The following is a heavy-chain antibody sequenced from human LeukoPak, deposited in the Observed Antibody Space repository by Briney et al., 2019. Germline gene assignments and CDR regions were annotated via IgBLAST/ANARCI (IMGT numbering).Heavy chain of an antibody. CDR2: ISYDGSNK. D-gene: IGHD5-12*01. Sequence: GGSLRLSCAASGFTFSSYDMHWVRQAPGKGLEWVAVISYDGSNKYYADSVKGRFTISRDNTKNTLYLQMNSLRAEDTAVYYCAKKSGGYSGYDYISWFDPWGQGTLVTVSS. CDR3: AKKSGGYSGYDYISWFDP. J-gene: IGHJ5*02. CDR1: GFTFSSYD. V-gene: IGHV3-30*18.